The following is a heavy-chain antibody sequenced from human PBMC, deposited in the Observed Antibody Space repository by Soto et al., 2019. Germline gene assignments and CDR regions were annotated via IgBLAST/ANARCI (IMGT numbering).Heavy chain of an antibody. J-gene: IGHJ2*01. D-gene: IGHD3-9*01. CDR2: IYSSGRT. V-gene: IGHV4-4*07. CDR3: ARDFDVNTALDYWYLDL. Sequence: QVHLQESGPGVVEASETLSLTCSLSGGSTSGKYWSWIRQSAGKGLEWIGRIYSSGRTHYNPSLGSRVSLSVAQNSFSLRLTSVTAADTAIYYCARDFDVNTALDYWYLDLWGRGTQVSVSS. CDR1: GGSTSGKY.